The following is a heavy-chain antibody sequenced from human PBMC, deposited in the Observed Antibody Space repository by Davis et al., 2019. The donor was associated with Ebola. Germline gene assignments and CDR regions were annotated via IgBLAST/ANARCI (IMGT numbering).Heavy chain of an antibody. CDR2: FDPEDGET. V-gene: IGHV1-24*01. J-gene: IGHJ4*02. CDR3: ATDASMVRGVPY. D-gene: IGHD3-10*01. CDR1: AYFLFDLS. Sequence: ASAMIFCYVSAYFLFDLSMHWVRYAPGKGREWMGGFDPEDGETIYVQKFQGRVTMTEDTSTDTAYMELSSLRSEDTAVYYCATDASMVRGVPYWGQGTLVTVSS.